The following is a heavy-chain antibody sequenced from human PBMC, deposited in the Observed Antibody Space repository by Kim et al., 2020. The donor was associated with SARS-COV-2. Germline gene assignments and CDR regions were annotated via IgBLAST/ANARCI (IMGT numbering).Heavy chain of an antibody. CDR1: GFTFSSYA. Sequence: GGSLRLSCAASGFTFSSYAMHWVRQAPGKGPEWVSLVCGNGGSKYYADSVKGRFTISRDNSKNTLYLQMNSLRAEDTAVYYCAKGTSNNWSYVDYWGQGTLVTVSS. J-gene: IGHJ4*02. CDR2: VCGNGGSK. V-gene: IGHV3-23*01. CDR3: AKGTSNNWSYVDY. D-gene: IGHD1-1*01.